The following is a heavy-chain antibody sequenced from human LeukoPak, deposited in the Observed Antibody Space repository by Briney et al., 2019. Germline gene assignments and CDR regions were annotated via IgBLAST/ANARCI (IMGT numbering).Heavy chain of an antibody. V-gene: IGHV4-59*08. Sequence: PSETLSLTCTVSGGSISSYYWSWIRQPPGKGLAWVGHIYYSGGSNYNPSLKSRGTISAATDKNQSSLKLSNGTAADTAVYYCARRYSSRWSNENSFDPWGQGTLVTVSS. CDR1: GGSISSYY. CDR3: ARRYSSRWSNENSFDP. CDR2: IYYSGGS. D-gene: IGHD6-13*01. J-gene: IGHJ5*02.